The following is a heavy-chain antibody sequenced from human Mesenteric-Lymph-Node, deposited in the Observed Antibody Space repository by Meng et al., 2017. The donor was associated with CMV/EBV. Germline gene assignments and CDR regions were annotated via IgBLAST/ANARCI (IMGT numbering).Heavy chain of an antibody. Sequence: QGQLQASGPGLVKPSETRSLTCIVSGVSVTSGAYPWSWIRQSPGKGLEWIGYIYGTGITIYNPSLKSRVTILLETSKNQFSLKLNSVTTADTAVYYCAKSRSSTPGIVDDWGQGTLVTVSS. D-gene: IGHD2/OR15-2a*01. CDR1: GVSVTSGAYP. J-gene: IGHJ4*02. CDR2: IYGTGIT. V-gene: IGHV4-61*08. CDR3: AKSRSSTPGIVDD.